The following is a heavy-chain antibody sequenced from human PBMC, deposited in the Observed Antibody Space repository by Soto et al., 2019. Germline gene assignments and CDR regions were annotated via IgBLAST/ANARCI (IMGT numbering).Heavy chain of an antibody. V-gene: IGHV1-24*01. J-gene: IGHJ4*02. CDR3: ATAGYCSGGSCYPADY. D-gene: IGHD2-15*01. CDR2: FDPEDGET. Sequence: GASVKVSCKVSGYTLTELSIHWVRQAPGKGLEWMGGFDPEDGETIYAQKFQGRVTMTEDTSTDTAYMELSSLRSEDTAVYYCATAGYCSGGSCYPADYWGQGTLVTVSS. CDR1: GYTLTELS.